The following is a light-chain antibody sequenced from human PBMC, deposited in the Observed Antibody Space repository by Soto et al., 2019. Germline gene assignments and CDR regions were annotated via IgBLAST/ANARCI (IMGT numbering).Light chain of an antibody. V-gene: IGLV2-14*01. J-gene: IGLJ1*01. CDR3: CSYTSSTNYV. CDR1: SSDISIYNY. Sequence: QSALTQPASVSGSPGQSITISCTGTSSDISIYNYVSWYQQHPGKAPKLIIYEVSNRPSGISNRFSGAKSGNTASLTISGLQFEDEADYYCCSYTSSTNYVFGAGTKLTVL. CDR2: EVS.